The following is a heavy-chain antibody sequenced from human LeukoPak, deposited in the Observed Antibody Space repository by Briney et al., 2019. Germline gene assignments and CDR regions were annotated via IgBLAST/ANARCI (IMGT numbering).Heavy chain of an antibody. CDR3: ARSLLTYYYDSSGYYSVSYYYYGMDV. D-gene: IGHD3-22*01. CDR1: GYTFTAHY. V-gene: IGHV1-2*02. Sequence: ASVKVSCKAFGYTFTAHYLHWVRQAPGQGLEWMAWINHNSGGTKYAEKFQGRVTVTRDTSTSTAYMELSRLRSEDTAVYYCARSLLTYYYDSSGYYSVSYYYYGMDVWGQGTTVTVSS. J-gene: IGHJ6*02. CDR2: INHNSGGT.